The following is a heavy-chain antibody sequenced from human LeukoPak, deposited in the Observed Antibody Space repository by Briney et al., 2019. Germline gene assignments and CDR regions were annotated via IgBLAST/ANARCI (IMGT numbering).Heavy chain of an antibody. CDR3: ARDVAGYGMDV. V-gene: IGHV3-30-3*01. CDR2: ISYDGSNK. D-gene: IGHD3-10*01. CDR1: GFTFSSYA. Sequence: PGGSLRLSCGASGFTFSSYAMHWVRQAPGKGLEWVAVISYDGSNKYYADSVKGRFTISRDNSKNTLYLQMNSLRAEDTAVYYCARDVAGYGMDVWGQGTTVTVSS. J-gene: IGHJ6*02.